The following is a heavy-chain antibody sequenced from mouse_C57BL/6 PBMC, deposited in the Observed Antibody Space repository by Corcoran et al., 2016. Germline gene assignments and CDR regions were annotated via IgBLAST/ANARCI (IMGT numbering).Heavy chain of an antibody. Sequence: QIQLVQSGPELKKPGETVKISCKASGYTFTTYGMSWVKQAPGKGLKWMGWINTYSGVPTYADDFKGRFAFSLETSASTAYLQINNLKNEDTATYFCARRDYGRAWFAYWGQGTLVTVS. J-gene: IGHJ3*01. CDR1: GYTFTTYG. CDR2: INTYSGVP. D-gene: IGHD1-1*01. V-gene: IGHV9-3*01. CDR3: ARRDYGRAWFAY.